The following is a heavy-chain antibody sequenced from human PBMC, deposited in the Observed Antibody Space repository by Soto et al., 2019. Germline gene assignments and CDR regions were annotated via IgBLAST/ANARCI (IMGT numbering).Heavy chain of an antibody. CDR1: GGSISSYY. J-gene: IGHJ4*02. CDR3: ARGGYCGGDCYGFDY. CDR2: IYYSGST. V-gene: IGHV4-59*01. Sequence: SETLSLTCPVSGGSISSYYWSWIRHPLGKGLEWIGYIYYSGSTNYNPSLKSRVTISVDTSKNQFSLKLSSVTAADTAVYYCARGGYCGGDCYGFDYWGQGTLVTVS. D-gene: IGHD2-21*02.